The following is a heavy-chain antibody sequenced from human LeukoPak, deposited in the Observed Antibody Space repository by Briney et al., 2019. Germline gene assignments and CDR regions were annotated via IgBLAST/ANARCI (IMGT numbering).Heavy chain of an antibody. Sequence: GESLKISCKGSGYSFTSYWIGWVRQMPGKGLEWMGIIYPGDSDTRYSPSFQGQVTISADKSISTAYLQWSSLKASDTAMYYCARQYSLSVAGTTFDAFDIWGQGTMVTVSS. V-gene: IGHV5-51*01. D-gene: IGHD4-17*01. J-gene: IGHJ3*02. CDR2: IYPGDSDT. CDR3: ARQYSLSVAGTTFDAFDI. CDR1: GYSFTSYW.